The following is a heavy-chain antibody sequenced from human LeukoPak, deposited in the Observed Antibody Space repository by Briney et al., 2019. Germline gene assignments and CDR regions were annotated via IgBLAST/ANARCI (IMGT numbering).Heavy chain of an antibody. J-gene: IGHJ4*02. CDR1: GGSVSSGSYY. CDR2: IYYSGST. V-gene: IGHV4-61*01. CDR3: ARILYGAVAGTDY. D-gene: IGHD6-19*01. Sequence: SETLSLTCTVSGGSVSSGSYYWGWLRQPPGTGLEWIGYIYYSGSTNYNPSLKSRVTISVDTSKNQFSLKLSSVTAADTAVYYCARILYGAVAGTDYWGQGTLVTVSS.